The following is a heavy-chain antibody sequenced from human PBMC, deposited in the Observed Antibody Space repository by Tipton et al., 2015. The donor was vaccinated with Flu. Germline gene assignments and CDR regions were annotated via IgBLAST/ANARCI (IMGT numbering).Heavy chain of an antibody. V-gene: IGHV4-39*01. CDR3: ASGNTATDY. J-gene: IGHJ4*02. Sequence: TLSLTCTVSGGSISSSSYYWGWIRQPPGKGLEWIGSIYYSGSTYYNPSLKRRVTISVATSKNQFSQKLSSVTAADTAVYYCASGNTATDYWGQGTLVTVSS. D-gene: IGHD5-18*01. CDR2: IYYSGST. CDR1: GGSISSSSYY.